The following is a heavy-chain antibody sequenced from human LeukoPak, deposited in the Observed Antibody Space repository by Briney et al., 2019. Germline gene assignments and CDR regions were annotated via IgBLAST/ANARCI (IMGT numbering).Heavy chain of an antibody. CDR2: ISYDGGNK. J-gene: IGHJ6*04. V-gene: IGHV3-30*04. D-gene: IGHD3-10*02. CDR3: ARVVLGSGATYYYYGMDV. Sequence: QPGRSLSLSCAASGFTFSSHAMHWVRQAPGKGLEWVAVISYDGGNKYYADSVKGRFTISRDNSKNTLYLQMNSLRAEDTAVYYCARVVLGSGATYYYYGMDVWGKGTTVTVSS. CDR1: GFTFSSHA.